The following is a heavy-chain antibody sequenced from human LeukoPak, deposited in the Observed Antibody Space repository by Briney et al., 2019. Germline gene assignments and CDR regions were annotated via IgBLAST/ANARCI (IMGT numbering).Heavy chain of an antibody. Sequence: SETLSLTCTVSGGSISSSNYYWGWIRQPPGKGLEWIGSIYDSGNTYYNPSLKSRVTISVDTSKNQFSLKLSSVTAADTAVYYCASRPLRGDVRGQGTTVTVSS. CDR3: ASRPLRGDV. CDR2: IYDSGNT. D-gene: IGHD6-6*01. J-gene: IGHJ6*02. CDR1: GGSISSSNYY. V-gene: IGHV4-39*01.